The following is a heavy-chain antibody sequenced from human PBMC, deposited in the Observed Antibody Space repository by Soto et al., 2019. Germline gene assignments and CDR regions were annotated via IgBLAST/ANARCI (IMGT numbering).Heavy chain of an antibody. J-gene: IGHJ6*03. CDR2: IIPILGIA. CDR1: GGTFSSYT. V-gene: IGHV1-69*02. Sequence: QVQLVQSGAEVKKPGSSVKVSCTASGGTFSSYTISWVRQAPGQGLEWMGRIIPILGIANYAQKFQGRVTITADKSTSTAYMELSSLRSEDTAVYYCARGSPRDYYYYYYMDVWGKGTTVTVSS. CDR3: ARGSPRDYYYYYYMDV.